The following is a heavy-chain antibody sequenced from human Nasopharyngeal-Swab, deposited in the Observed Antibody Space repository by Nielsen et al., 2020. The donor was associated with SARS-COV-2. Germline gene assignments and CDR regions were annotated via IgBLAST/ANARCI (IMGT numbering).Heavy chain of an antibody. CDR1: GFTFSNYA. CDR3: AGTQAGYSYVVYYYGMDV. J-gene: IGHJ6*02. Sequence: GESLKISCAASGFTFSNYAIHWVRQAPGKGLEWVGVISYDGSNKDYADSVKGRFTVSRDNSKDTLYLQMNSLRTEDTAVYYCAGTQAGYSYVVYYYGMDVWGQGTTVTVSS. V-gene: IGHV3-30*04. D-gene: IGHD5-18*01. CDR2: ISYDGSNK.